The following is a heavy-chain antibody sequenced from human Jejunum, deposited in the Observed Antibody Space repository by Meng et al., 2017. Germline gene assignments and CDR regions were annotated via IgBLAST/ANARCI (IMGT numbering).Heavy chain of an antibody. J-gene: IGHJ4*02. D-gene: IGHD1-26*01. V-gene: IGHV3-9*01. CDR2: INWDSGRI. CDR1: GFIFDDYA. Sequence: GGSLRLSCATSGFIFDDYAMHWVRQAPGKGLEWVSGINWDSGRIDYADSVKGRFTISRDSAKKSLFLQMNSLRTEDTALYYCVKDRGSGIIVGPLENCGQGSLVTVSS. CDR3: VKDRGSGIIVGPLEN.